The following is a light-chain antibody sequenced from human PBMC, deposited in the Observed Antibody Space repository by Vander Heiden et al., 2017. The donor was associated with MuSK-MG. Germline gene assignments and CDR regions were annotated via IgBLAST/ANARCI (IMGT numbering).Light chain of an antibody. J-gene: IGLJ1*01. V-gene: IGLV2-14*01. CDR1: SSDVGGYNY. CDR2: VVS. CDR3: SSYTSSSTTCV. Sequence: QSALTQPASVSGSPGQSITISCTGTSSDVGGYNYVSWYQQHPGKAPKLMIYVVSSRPSGVSNRFSGSKSGNTASLTISGLQAEDEADYYCSSYTSSSTTCVFGTGTKVTVL.